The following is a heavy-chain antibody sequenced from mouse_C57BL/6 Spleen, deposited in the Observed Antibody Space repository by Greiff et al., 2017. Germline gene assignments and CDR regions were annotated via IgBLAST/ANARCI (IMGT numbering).Heavy chain of an antibody. CDR3: ARSRNDYDEGFAY. J-gene: IGHJ3*01. CDR2: IYPGDGDT. Sequence: VQLQQSGAELVKPGASVKISCKASGYAFSSYWMNWVKQRPGKGLEWIGQIYPGDGDTNYNGKFKGKATLTADKSSRTAYMQLSSLTSEDSAVYFCARSRNDYDEGFAYWGQGTLVTVSA. CDR1: GYAFSSYW. D-gene: IGHD2-4*01. V-gene: IGHV1-80*01.